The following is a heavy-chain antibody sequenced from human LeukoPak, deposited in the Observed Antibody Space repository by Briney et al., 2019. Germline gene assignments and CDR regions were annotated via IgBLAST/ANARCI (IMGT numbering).Heavy chain of an antibody. CDR3: AREGDSWRRNYYFDY. D-gene: IGHD3-3*01. J-gene: IGHJ4*02. Sequence: SETLSLTCTVSGGSISSYYWSWIRQPPGKGLEWIGYIYYSGSTNYNPSLKSRVTISVDTSKNQLSLKLSSVTAADTAVYYCAREGDSWRRNYYFDYWGQGTLVTVSS. CDR1: GGSISSYY. CDR2: IYYSGST. V-gene: IGHV4-59*01.